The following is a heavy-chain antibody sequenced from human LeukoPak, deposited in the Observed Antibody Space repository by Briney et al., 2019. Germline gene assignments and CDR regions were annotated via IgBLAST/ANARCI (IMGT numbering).Heavy chain of an antibody. CDR1: GFTVGSTY. CDR2: IYSGGST. Sequence: GGSLRLSCAASGFTVGSTYISWVRQAPGKGLEWVSVIYSGGSTKYADSVKARFTISRDNSKNTVYLQMNNLRAEGTAVYYCARATLDNWGQGTLVTVSS. CDR3: ARATLDN. V-gene: IGHV3-53*01. J-gene: IGHJ4*02.